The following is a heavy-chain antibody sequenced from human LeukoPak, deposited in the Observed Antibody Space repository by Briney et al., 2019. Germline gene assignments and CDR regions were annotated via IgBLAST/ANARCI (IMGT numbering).Heavy chain of an antibody. CDR3: ARGYSSGTPTNYFDY. V-gene: IGHV6-1*01. CDR1: GDSVSSNSAA. CDR2: TYYRSKWHN. J-gene: IGHJ4*02. D-gene: IGHD2-15*01. Sequence: SQTLSLTCAISGDSVSSNSAAWNWIRQSPSRGLEWLGRTYYRSKWHNEYAVSVRSRITINADTSKSQFSLQLNSGTPEDTAVYYCARGYSSGTPTNYFDYWSQGNLVTVSS.